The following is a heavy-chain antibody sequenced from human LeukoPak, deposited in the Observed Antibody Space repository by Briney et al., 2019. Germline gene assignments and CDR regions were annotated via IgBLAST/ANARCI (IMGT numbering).Heavy chain of an antibody. V-gene: IGHV3-66*01. D-gene: IGHD4-17*01. J-gene: IGHJ6*03. CDR1: GFNVNIHY. CDR2: IHSGGST. Sequence: PGGSLRLSCAASGFNVNIHYMSWVRQAPGKGLEWVSVIHSGGSTHYADSVKGRFTISRDSSKNTLYLQMNSLRADDTAVYYCARTGKPDYGDYRYYYMDVWGKGTTVTVSS. CDR3: ARTGKPDYGDYRYYYMDV.